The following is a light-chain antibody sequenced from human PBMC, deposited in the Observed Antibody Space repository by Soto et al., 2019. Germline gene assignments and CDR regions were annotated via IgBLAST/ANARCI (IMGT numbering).Light chain of an antibody. CDR2: EAS. CDR3: QLDNILLIP. J-gene: IGKJ5*01. CDR1: QGITNR. Sequence: QLTKSPASLSAHVENRVTIACRASQGITNRLAWYQQKPGKAPKLLIYEASSLQSGVPSRISGSGSGADFTLTICCLQPEDCGTYYCQLDNILLIPSGQGTRLEI. V-gene: IGKV1D-12*01.